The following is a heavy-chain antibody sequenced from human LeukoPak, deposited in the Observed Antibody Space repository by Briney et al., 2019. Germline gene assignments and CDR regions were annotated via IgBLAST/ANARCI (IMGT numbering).Heavy chain of an antibody. Sequence: SETLSLTCAVYGGSFSGYFWSWIRQPPEKGLEWIGEINHSGSPDYNPSLKSRVTISVDTSKNQFSLKLSSVTAADTAVYYCARRRTTVTTLKRSYGMDVWGQGTTVTVSS. CDR2: INHSGSP. D-gene: IGHD4-17*01. V-gene: IGHV4-34*01. J-gene: IGHJ6*02. CDR3: ARRRTTVTTLKRSYGMDV. CDR1: GGSFSGYF.